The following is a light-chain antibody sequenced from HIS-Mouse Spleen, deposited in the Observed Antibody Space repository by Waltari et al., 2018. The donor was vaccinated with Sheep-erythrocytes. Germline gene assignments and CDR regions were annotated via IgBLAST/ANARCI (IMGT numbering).Light chain of an antibody. Sequence: SYELTQPPSVSVSPGQTASITCSGDKLGDKYACWYQQKQGQSPVLVIDQDSKRPSGVPLRFSCSNSGNTATLTISGTQAMDEADYYCQAWDSSTAWNVVFGGGTKLTVL. CDR3: QAWDSSTAWNVV. V-gene: IGLV3-1*01. J-gene: IGLJ2*01. CDR2: QDS. CDR1: KLGDKY.